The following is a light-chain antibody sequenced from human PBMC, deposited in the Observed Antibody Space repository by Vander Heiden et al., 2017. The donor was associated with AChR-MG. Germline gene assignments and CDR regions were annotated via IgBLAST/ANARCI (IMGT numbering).Light chain of an antibody. Sequence: EIVMTQSPATLSVSPAERATLSCRTSQSVSSNLAWYQQKPGQAPRLLIYGASTRATGIPARFSGSGSGTEFTLTISSLQSEDFAVYYCQQYNDWTFGHGTKVEIK. J-gene: IGKJ1*01. V-gene: IGKV3-15*01. CDR3: QQYNDWT. CDR2: GAS. CDR1: QSVSSN.